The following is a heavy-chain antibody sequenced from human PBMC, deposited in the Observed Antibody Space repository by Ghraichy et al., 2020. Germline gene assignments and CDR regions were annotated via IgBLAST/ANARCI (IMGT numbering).Heavy chain of an antibody. D-gene: IGHD3-10*01. J-gene: IGHJ3*01. Sequence: GESLNISCAASGFIFSEFAMYWVRQAPGKGLECIGRIRTKPNNYATTYAASVKGRFTISRDDSTNTMYLQMQSLQTEDPAVYYCSRPGFGELPNAFDVWGHGTIVTVSS. CDR2: IRTKPNNYAT. CDR1: GFIFSEFA. CDR3: SRPGFGELPNAFDV. V-gene: IGHV3-73*01.